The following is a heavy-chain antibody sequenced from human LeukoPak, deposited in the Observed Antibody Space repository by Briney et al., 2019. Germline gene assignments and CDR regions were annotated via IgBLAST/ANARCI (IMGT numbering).Heavy chain of an antibody. J-gene: IGHJ4*02. Sequence: GGSLRLSCTASGFAFGSYAMYWVRQAPGKGLEWVSGIFGSGGSAHYADSVKGRFTISRDNSKNTVYLEMNSLGVEDTAVYYCAKTTVGYSSGRFPGWPADYWGQGTLVTVSS. CDR3: AKTTVGYSSGRFPGWPADY. D-gene: IGHD2-15*01. CDR1: GFAFGSYA. CDR2: IFGSGGSA. V-gene: IGHV3-23*01.